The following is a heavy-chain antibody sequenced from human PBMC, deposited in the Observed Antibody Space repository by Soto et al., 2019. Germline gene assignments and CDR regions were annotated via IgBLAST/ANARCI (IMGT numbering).Heavy chain of an antibody. CDR2: IDYTGGT. Sequence: SETLSLTCSVSGASIRDGDYYWSWLRQPPGKGPEWIGIIDYTGGTHYNPTLTGPVSMSVDTSANQFSLKVNFVTAADSAVYYCARVGYGDYGRGYYFGFWGPGILVTVSS. J-gene: IGHJ4*02. V-gene: IGHV4-30-4*01. D-gene: IGHD4-17*01. CDR3: ARVGYGDYGRGYYFGF. CDR1: GASIRDGDYY.